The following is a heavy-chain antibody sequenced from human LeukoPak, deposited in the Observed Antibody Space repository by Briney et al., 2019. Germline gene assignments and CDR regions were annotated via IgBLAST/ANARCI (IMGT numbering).Heavy chain of an antibody. Sequence: AGSLRLSCAASGFTFSSYWMYWVRQAPGKGLVWVSRINSDGSATSYADSVKGRFTISRDNAKNKLDLEMNSLRAEDTAVYYCGRGYGGNRLVEYWGQGTLVTVSS. CDR1: GFTFSSYW. D-gene: IGHD4-23*01. J-gene: IGHJ4*02. CDR2: INSDGSAT. V-gene: IGHV3-74*01. CDR3: GRGYGGNRLVEY.